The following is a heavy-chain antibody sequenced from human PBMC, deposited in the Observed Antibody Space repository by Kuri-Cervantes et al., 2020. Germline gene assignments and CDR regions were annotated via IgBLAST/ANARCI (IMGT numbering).Heavy chain of an antibody. CDR3: ARLRITIFGVVTAPFDY. D-gene: IGHD3-3*01. J-gene: IGHJ4*02. CDR2: ISAYNGNT. V-gene: IGHV1-18*01. Sequence: ASVKVSCKASGGTFSSYTISWVRQAPGQGLEWMGWISAYNGNTNYAQKLQGRVTMTTDTSTSTAYMELRSLRSDDTAVYYCARLRITIFGVVTAPFDYWGQGTLVTVSS. CDR1: GGTFSSYT.